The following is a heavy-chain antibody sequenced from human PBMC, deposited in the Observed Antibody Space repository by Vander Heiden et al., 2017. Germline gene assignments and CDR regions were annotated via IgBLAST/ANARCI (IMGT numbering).Heavy chain of an antibody. CDR1: AFTFSRYS. Sequence: EVQLVETGGGLVQPGGSLRVSCTASAFTFSRYSTDWVRQAPGKGLEWVSYISSRTNTRYYADSVKGRFTISRENAKNSLSLQMNSLRDEDTAVYYCARDGDYGDYYGLDVWGQGTTVTVSS. CDR2: ISSRTNTR. J-gene: IGHJ6*02. D-gene: IGHD4-17*01. V-gene: IGHV3-48*02. CDR3: ARDGDYGDYYGLDV.